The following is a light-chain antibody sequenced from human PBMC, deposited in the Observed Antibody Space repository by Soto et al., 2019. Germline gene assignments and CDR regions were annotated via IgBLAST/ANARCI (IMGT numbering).Light chain of an antibody. Sequence: QLVLTQPPSASGSPGQSVTISCTGTSSDVGGYNYVSWYQQHPGKAPKRMIYEVSQRLSGVPDRFSGSKSGNTASLTVSGLQADDEADYYCSSYAGSNNYVFGTGTKLTVL. CDR2: EVS. J-gene: IGLJ1*01. V-gene: IGLV2-8*01. CDR1: SSDVGGYNY. CDR3: SSYAGSNNYV.